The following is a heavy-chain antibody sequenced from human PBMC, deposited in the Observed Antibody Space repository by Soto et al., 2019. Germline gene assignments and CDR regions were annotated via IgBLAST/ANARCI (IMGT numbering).Heavy chain of an antibody. CDR1: GFTVSSNY. CDR2: IYSGGST. J-gene: IGHJ3*01. Sequence: GGSLRLSCAASGFTVSSNYMGWVRQAPGKGLEWVSVIYSGGSTYYADSVKGRFTISRDNSKNTLYLQMNSLRAEDTAVYYCARAGYYDSSGYWHDAFDLWGQGTMVTVSS. CDR3: ARAGYYDSSGYWHDAFDL. D-gene: IGHD3-22*01. V-gene: IGHV3-53*01.